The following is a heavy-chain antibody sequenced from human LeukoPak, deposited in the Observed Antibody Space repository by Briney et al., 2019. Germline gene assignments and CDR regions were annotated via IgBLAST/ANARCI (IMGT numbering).Heavy chain of an antibody. CDR2: IYYSGST. J-gene: IGHJ4*02. CDR3: ASPFKYGDYGDY. V-gene: IGHV4-39*01. CDR1: GGSISSSSYY. Sequence: SETLSLTCTVSGGSISSSSYYWCWIRQPPGKGLEWIGSIYYSGSTYYNPSLKSRVTISVDTSKNQFSLKLSSVTAADTAVYYCASPFKYGDYGDYWGQGTLVTVSS. D-gene: IGHD4-17*01.